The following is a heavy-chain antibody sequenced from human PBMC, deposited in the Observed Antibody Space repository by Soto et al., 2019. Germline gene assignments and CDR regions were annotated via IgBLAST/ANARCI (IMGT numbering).Heavy chain of an antibody. CDR3: AREVARITGTER. J-gene: IGHJ4*02. V-gene: IGHV4-59*01. Sequence: SETLSLTCTVSGTSISSFYCSLVRQPPGKGLEWIGDVYKTGSTNYNPSLKSRVTISVDPSKKQFSLKLRSVTTADTAVYYCAREVARITGTERWGQGTLVTVSS. CDR2: VYKTGST. D-gene: IGHD1-20*01. CDR1: GTSISSFY.